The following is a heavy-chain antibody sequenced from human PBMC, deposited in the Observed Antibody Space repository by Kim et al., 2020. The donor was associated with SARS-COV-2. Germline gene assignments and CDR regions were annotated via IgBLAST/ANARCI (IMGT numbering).Heavy chain of an antibody. Sequence: GGSLRLSCAASGFTFSGSPIHWVRQAAGKGLEWVARVGHKAHNYATTYGASVKGRFTIYRDDSKNTAYLQMNSLKTEDTAVYYCTSLITAWGQGTLVTV. CDR1: GFTFSGSP. CDR2: VGHKAHNYAT. V-gene: IGHV3-73*01. J-gene: IGHJ4*02. D-gene: IGHD6-25*01. CDR3: TSLITA.